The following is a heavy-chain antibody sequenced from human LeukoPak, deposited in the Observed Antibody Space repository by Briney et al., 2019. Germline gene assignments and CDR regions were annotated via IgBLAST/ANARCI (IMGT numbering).Heavy chain of an antibody. CDR2: ISAYNGNT. CDR3: ARAYDSSGTTAHFDY. D-gene: IGHD3-22*01. V-gene: IGHV1-18*01. CDR1: GYTFTSYD. J-gene: IGHJ4*02. Sequence: ASVKVSCKASGYTFTSYDINWVRQATGQGLEWMGWISAYNGNTNYAQTLQGRVTMTTDTSTSTAYMELRSLRSDDTAVYYCARAYDSSGTTAHFDYWGQGTLVTVSS.